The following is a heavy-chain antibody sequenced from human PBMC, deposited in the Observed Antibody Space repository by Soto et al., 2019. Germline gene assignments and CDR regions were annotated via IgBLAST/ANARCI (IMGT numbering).Heavy chain of an antibody. J-gene: IGHJ4*02. D-gene: IGHD6-13*01. Sequence: PGESLKISCNGSGYSFTSYWIGWVRQMPGKGLEWMGIIYPGDSDTRYSPSFQGQVTISADKSISTAYLQWSSLKASDTAMYYCARHKSAAAALIDYWGQGTLVTVSS. CDR3: ARHKSAAAALIDY. CDR2: IYPGDSDT. CDR1: GYSFTSYW. V-gene: IGHV5-51*01.